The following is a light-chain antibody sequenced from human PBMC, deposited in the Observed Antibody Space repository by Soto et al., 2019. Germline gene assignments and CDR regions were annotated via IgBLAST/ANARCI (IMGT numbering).Light chain of an antibody. Sequence: DIPMTQSPSTLSASVGDRVIITCRASQSGSWLAWYQQKPGTAPKLLIYKASNLESGVPSRFSGSGFGTEFTLTITSLQPDDFATYYCQQYKTLWTFGQGTKVEIK. CDR1: QSGSW. CDR2: KAS. CDR3: QQYKTLWT. V-gene: IGKV1-5*03. J-gene: IGKJ1*01.